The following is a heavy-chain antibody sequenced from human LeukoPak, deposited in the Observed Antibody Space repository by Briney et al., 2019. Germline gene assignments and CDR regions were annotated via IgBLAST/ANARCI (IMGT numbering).Heavy chain of an antibody. CDR1: GYTFSSSG. CDR3: ARAGIYGDSDTINY. D-gene: IGHD4-17*01. CDR2: ISPYNDDT. J-gene: IGHJ4*02. V-gene: IGHV1-18*01. Sequence: ASVKVSCKASGYTFSSSGISWVRQAPGQGLEWMGWISPYNDDTRYEQTLQGRVTMTTDTSTSTVYMDLSSLRSDDSALYYCARAGIYGDSDTINYWGQGTLVTVSS.